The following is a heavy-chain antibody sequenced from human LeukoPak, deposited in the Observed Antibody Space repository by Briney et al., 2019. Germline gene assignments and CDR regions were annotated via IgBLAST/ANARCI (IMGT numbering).Heavy chain of an antibody. Sequence: QSGGSLRLSCAASGFTFSSYEMNWVRQAPGKGLEWVSYIDSSGSTIHYADSVKGRFTISRDNAKNSLYVQMNSLRAEDTAVYYCARGRGYRRVWYAFDIWGQGTMVTVSS. V-gene: IGHV3-48*03. CDR1: GFTFSSYE. CDR3: ARGRGYRRVWYAFDI. J-gene: IGHJ3*02. CDR2: IDSSGSTI. D-gene: IGHD6-19*01.